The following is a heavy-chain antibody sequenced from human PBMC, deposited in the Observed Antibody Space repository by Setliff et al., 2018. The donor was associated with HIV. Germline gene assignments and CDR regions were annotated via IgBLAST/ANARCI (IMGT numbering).Heavy chain of an antibody. CDR1: RSTLNSHT. CDR2: IIPILGVA. D-gene: IGHD3-3*01. J-gene: IGHJ6*03. Sequence: SVKVSCKASRSTLNSHTINWVRQAPGQGLDWMGRIIPILGVANYAQGFQGKVTITADKSTSTAYMELTSLRFDDTAMYYCVRGVQSPPHYSYYYMDVWGEETMVTVSS. CDR3: VRGVQSPPHYSYYYMDV. V-gene: IGHV1-69*02.